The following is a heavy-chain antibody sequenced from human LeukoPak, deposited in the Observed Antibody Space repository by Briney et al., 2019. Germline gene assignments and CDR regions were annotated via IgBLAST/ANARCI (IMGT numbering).Heavy chain of an antibody. Sequence: PGGSLRLSCVASGFTFSRYAMRWVRQAPGKGLEWVAVISYDGSNEYYADSVRGRFTISRDNSKNTLYLQMNSLRTEDTAVYYCARDGRRLYCSGGSCYFADDDYWGQGTLVTVSS. J-gene: IGHJ4*02. CDR2: ISYDGSNE. D-gene: IGHD2-15*01. V-gene: IGHV3-30*04. CDR1: GFTFSRYA. CDR3: ARDGRRLYCSGGSCYFADDDY.